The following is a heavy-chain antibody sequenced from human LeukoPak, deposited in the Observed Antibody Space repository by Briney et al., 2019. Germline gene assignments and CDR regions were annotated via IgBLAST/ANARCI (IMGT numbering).Heavy chain of an antibody. CDR1: GVPFSNYY. D-gene: IGHD6-19*01. J-gene: IGHJ4*02. V-gene: IGHV4-34*01. CDR3: TRAVAGHPD. Sequence: SETLSLTCAVSGVPFSNYYWSWVRQSPRQGLEWVGEINHSGYTNYNPSLKSRVTMSIDTSKNQFSLILTSVTAADAGVYYCTRAVAGHPDWGQGTLVTVSS. CDR2: INHSGYT.